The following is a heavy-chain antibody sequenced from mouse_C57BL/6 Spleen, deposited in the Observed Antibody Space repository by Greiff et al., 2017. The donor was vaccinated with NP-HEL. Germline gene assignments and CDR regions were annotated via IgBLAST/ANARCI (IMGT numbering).Heavy chain of an antibody. CDR3: ARGIYYDQGYFDY. V-gene: IGHV1-53*01. Sequence: VQLQQPGTELVKPGASVKLSCKASGYTFTSYWMHWVKQRPGQGLEWIGNINPSNGGTNYNEKFKSKATLTVDKSSSTAYMQLSSLTSEDSAVYYCARGIYYDQGYFDYWGQGTTLTVSS. J-gene: IGHJ2*01. CDR2: INPSNGGT. CDR1: GYTFTSYW. D-gene: IGHD2-4*01.